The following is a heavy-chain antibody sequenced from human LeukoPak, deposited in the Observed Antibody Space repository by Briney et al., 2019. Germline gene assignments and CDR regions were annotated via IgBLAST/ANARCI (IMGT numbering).Heavy chain of an antibody. CDR1: GFTFSDYY. CDR3: ARDVTQYCSGGTCSAFDI. CDR2: ISSSGSTI. Sequence: PGGSLRLSCAASGFTFSDYYMSWIRQAPGKGLGWVSYISSSGSTIYYADSVKGRFTISRDNAKNSLYLQMNSLRAEDTAVYYCARDVTQYCSGGTCSAFDIWGQGTMVTVSS. D-gene: IGHD2-15*01. V-gene: IGHV3-11*04. J-gene: IGHJ3*02.